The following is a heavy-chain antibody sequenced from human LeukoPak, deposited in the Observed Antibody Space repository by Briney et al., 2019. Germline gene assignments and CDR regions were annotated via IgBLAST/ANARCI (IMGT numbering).Heavy chain of an antibody. CDR2: IRGSGGST. CDR1: GFSFSSYD. D-gene: IGHD1-26*01. V-gene: IGHV3-23*01. Sequence: GGSLRLSCAASGFSFSSYDMSWVRHAPGKGREWVSGIRGSGGSTFYADSVKGRFTISRDNSKNTLNLQMNSLRAEDTAVYYCAKSQLVGATYALDIWGQGTMVTVSS. CDR3: AKSQLVGATYALDI. J-gene: IGHJ3*02.